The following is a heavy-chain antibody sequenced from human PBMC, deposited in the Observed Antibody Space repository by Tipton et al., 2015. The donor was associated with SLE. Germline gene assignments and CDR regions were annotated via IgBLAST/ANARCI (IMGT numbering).Heavy chain of an antibody. D-gene: IGHD2-8*01. J-gene: IGHJ4*02. Sequence: GSLRLSCAASRFNFVRYAMNWVRQAPGKGLEWVSAVDGGGTSTYYADSVKGRFTISRDNSKNTVHLQMNSLRVDDTAVYYCAKGADVYGAYYIDHWGQGTLVTVSS. CDR3: AKGADVYGAYYIDH. CDR2: VDGGGTST. V-gene: IGHV3-23*01. CDR1: RFNFVRYA.